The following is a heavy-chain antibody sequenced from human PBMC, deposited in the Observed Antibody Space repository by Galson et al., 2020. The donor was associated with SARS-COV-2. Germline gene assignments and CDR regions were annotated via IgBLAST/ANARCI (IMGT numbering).Heavy chain of an antibody. V-gene: IGHV4-34*01. D-gene: IGHD3-22*01. J-gene: IGHJ4*02. CDR1: GGSFSGYY. Sequence: SETLSLTCAVYGGSFSGYYWSWIRQPPGKGLEWLGEINHSGSTNYNPSLKSRVTISVDTSKNQFSLKLSSVTAADTAVYYCARGGYYYDSSGYYYWGQGTLVTVSS. CDR3: ARGGYYYDSSGYYY. CDR2: INHSGST.